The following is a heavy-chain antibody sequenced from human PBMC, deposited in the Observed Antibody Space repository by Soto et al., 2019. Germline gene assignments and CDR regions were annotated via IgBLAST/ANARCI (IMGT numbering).Heavy chain of an antibody. Sequence: HGESLKISCKGSGYSFTSYWISWVRQMPGKGLEWMGRIDPSDSYTNYSPSFQGHVTISADKSISTAYLQWSSLKASDTAMYYCARHDDYSNYHSAWFDYGMDVWGQGTTVTVSS. CDR2: IDPSDSYT. D-gene: IGHD4-4*01. J-gene: IGHJ6*02. CDR3: ARHDDYSNYHSAWFDYGMDV. CDR1: GYSFTSYW. V-gene: IGHV5-10-1*01.